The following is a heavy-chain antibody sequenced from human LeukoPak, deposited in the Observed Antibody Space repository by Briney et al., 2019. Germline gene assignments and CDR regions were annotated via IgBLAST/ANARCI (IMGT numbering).Heavy chain of an antibody. CDR1: GFIFSSYW. Sequence: GGSLRLSCAASGFIFSSYWMQWVRQAPGKGLVWVSHINSDGSSTSYADSVKGRFTISRDNAKNTLYLQMNSLRAEDTAVYYCARDDAFDIWGQGTMVTVSS. V-gene: IGHV3-74*01. J-gene: IGHJ3*02. CDR2: INSDGSST. CDR3: ARDDAFDI.